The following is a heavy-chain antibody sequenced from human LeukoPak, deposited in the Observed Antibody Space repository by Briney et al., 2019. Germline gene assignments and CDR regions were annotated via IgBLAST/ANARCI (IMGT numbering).Heavy chain of an antibody. Sequence: SETLSLTCAVYGGSFSGYYWSWIRQPPGKGLEWIGEINHSGGTNYNPSLKSRVTISVDTSKNQFSLKLSSVTAADTAVYYCARGGRGYWTWGQGTLVTVSS. V-gene: IGHV4-34*01. CDR2: INHSGGT. CDR1: GGSFSGYY. D-gene: IGHD2-8*01. J-gene: IGHJ4*02. CDR3: ARGGRGYWT.